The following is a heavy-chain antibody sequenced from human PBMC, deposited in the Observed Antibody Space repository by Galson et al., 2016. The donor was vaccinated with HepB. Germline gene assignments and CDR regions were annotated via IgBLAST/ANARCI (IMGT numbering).Heavy chain of an antibody. CDR1: GGSFSGQY. Sequence: ETLSLTCAVNGGSFSGQYWRWIRQPPGKGLEWIGEINHRGSSNYNPSLRGRVSMSVDTSANQFSLKLNSVTAADTAVYYCSRDPMYGGFGDVWAQRILVTVSS. D-gene: IGHD5-12*01. J-gene: IGHJ4*02. V-gene: IGHV4-34*01. CDR3: SRDPMYGGFGDV. CDR2: INHRGSS.